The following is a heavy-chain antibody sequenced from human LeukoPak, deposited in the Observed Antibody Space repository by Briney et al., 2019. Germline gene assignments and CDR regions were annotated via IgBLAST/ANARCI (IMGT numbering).Heavy chain of an antibody. V-gene: IGHV3-48*02. CDR2: ISISTTTK. Sequence: PGGSLRLSCAASVFSFSSNSMNWVRQAPGKGLEWLAYISISTTTKHYADSVKGRFSIFRDNAKNSLYLQMNSLRDDDPAVYYCARQSWVSGNIDYWGQRTLVTVSS. CDR1: VFSFSSNS. D-gene: IGHD3-10*01. J-gene: IGHJ4*02. CDR3: ARQSWVSGNIDY.